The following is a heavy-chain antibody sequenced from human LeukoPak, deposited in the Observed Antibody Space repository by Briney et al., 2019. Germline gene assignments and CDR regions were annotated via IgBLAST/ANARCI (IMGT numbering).Heavy chain of an antibody. CDR2: ISGSSSGYI. Sequence: PGGSLRLSCAASGFTFSSYAMSWVRQAPGKGLEWVSSISGSSSGYIYYADSVKGRFTISRENAKNSLYLQMNSLRAEDTAVYYCARPLGGGQERDAFDIWGQGTMVTVSS. V-gene: IGHV3-21*01. D-gene: IGHD1-1*01. J-gene: IGHJ3*02. CDR1: GFTFSSYA. CDR3: ARPLGGGQERDAFDI.